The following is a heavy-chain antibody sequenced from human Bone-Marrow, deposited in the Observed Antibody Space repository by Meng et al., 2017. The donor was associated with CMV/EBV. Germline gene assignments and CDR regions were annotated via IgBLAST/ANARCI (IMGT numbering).Heavy chain of an antibody. V-gene: IGHV6-1*01. Sequence: VSSDSAGWDWNKRSPSRGLAWLGRAYYRSKYYSGCTVSVKSRITSNPDTSENQFSLQLNSVTPEDTAVYYCARDRFEWLVPQGWFDPWGQGTLVTVSS. CDR2: AYYRSKYYS. CDR1: VSSDSAG. J-gene: IGHJ5*02. D-gene: IGHD6-19*01. CDR3: ARDRFEWLVPQGWFDP.